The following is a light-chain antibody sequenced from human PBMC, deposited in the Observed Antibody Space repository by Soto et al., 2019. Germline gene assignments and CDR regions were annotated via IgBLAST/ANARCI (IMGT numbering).Light chain of an antibody. CDR3: SSYTSRTTLV. CDR2: EVR. V-gene: IGLV2-14*01. Sequence: QSALTQPASVSGSPGQSITISCTGTSSDVGGYKYVSWYQKHPGKAPRLIIYEVRNRPSGVSNRFSGSKSGNTASLTISGLQAEDESDYYCSSYTSRTTLVFGGGTKLTVL. J-gene: IGLJ3*02. CDR1: SSDVGGYKY.